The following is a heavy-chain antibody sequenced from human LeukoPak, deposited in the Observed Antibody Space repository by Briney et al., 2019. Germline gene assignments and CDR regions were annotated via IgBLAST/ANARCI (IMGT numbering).Heavy chain of an antibody. CDR1: GFTFSSYA. D-gene: IGHD3-16*01. J-gene: IGHJ4*02. V-gene: IGHV3-23*01. CDR3: AKDLKVTSRPYYFDY. CDR2: ISGSGVST. Sequence: GGSLRLSCAASGFTFSSYAMSWVRQAPWKGLEWVSAISGSGVSTYYADSVKGRFTISRDNSKNTLYLQMNSLRAEDTAVYYCAKDLKVTSRPYYFDYWGQGTLVTVSS.